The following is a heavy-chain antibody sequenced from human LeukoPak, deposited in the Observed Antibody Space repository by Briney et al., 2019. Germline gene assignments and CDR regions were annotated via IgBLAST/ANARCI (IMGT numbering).Heavy chain of an antibody. D-gene: IGHD6-13*01. V-gene: IGHV4-34*01. CDR1: GGSFSGYY. CDR3: ARGWQHHF. J-gene: IGHJ4*02. CDR2: INHSGST. Sequence: PSETLSLTCAVYGGSFSGYYWSWSRQPPGKGLEWIAEINHSGSTNYNPSLKSRVTISVDTSKNQFSLKLSSVTAADTAVYYCARGWQHHFWGQGTLVTVSS.